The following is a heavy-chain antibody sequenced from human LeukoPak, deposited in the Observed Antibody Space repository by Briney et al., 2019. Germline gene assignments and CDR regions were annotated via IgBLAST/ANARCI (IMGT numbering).Heavy chain of an antibody. CDR3: ARGPDCSGGICYSGFFDY. CDR2: IYYSGST. CDR1: GGSISSGGYY. D-gene: IGHD2-15*01. J-gene: IGHJ4*02. Sequence: SETLSLTCTVSGGSISSGGYYWSWIRQHPGKGLEWIGYIYYSGSTYYNPSLKSRVTISVDTSKNQFSLKLSSVTAADTAVYYCARGPDCSGGICYSGFFDYWGQGTLVTVSS. V-gene: IGHV4-31*03.